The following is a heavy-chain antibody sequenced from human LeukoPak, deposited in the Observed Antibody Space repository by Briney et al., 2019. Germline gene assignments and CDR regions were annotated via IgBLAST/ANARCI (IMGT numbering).Heavy chain of an antibody. D-gene: IGHD3-10*01. CDR1: GFTFNHYG. Sequence: GGSLRLSCASSGFTFNHYGLHWGRQAPGRGLEWVALISYDGSNKYYADSVKGRFTISRDNSKNTLYLQMNSLGAEDTAVYYCAKPLYGSGSFYHLDVWGQGTTVTVSS. CDR2: ISYDGSNK. J-gene: IGHJ6*02. V-gene: IGHV3-30*18. CDR3: AKPLYGSGSFYHLDV.